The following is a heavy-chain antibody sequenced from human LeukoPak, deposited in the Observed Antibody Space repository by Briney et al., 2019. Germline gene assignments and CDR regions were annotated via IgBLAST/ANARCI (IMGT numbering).Heavy chain of an antibody. V-gene: IGHV4-59*01. Sequence: SETLSLTCTVSGGSISSYYWSWIRQPPGKGLEWIGYIYYSGSTNYNPSLKSRVTISVDTSKNQFSLKLSSVTAADTAVYYCARVEEGYGSGRRGNFYYYYMDVWGKGTTVTISS. CDR2: IYYSGST. CDR1: GGSISSYY. J-gene: IGHJ6*03. CDR3: ARVEEGYGSGRRGNFYYYYMDV. D-gene: IGHD3-10*01.